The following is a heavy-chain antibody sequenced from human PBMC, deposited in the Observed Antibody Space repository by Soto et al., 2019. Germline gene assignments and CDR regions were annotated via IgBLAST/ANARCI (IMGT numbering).Heavy chain of an antibody. Sequence: EVQLVESGGGVVQPGGSLRLSCATSGFYFSDYWMHWVRQAPGKGLVWVSRINAVGSIADYADSVKGRFTISRDNAENTLYLQMNSLRAEDTAVYYCARADFSEWLWSYLDYWGQGTRLTVSS. CDR1: GFYFSDYW. CDR3: ARADFSEWLWSYLDY. CDR2: INAVGSIA. J-gene: IGHJ4*02. V-gene: IGHV3-74*01. D-gene: IGHD3-3*01.